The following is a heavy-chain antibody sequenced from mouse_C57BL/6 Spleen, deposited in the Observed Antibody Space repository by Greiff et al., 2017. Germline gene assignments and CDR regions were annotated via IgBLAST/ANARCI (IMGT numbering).Heavy chain of an antibody. CDR3: ARHQDYYGSSYLDY. CDR2: ISNGGGST. J-gene: IGHJ2*01. CDR1: GFTFSDYY. D-gene: IGHD1-1*01. V-gene: IGHV5-12*01. Sequence: EVQLVESGGGLVQPGGSLKLSCAASGFTFSDYYMYWVRQTPEKRLEWVAYISNGGGSTYYPDTVKGRFTISRDNAKNTLYLQMSRLKSEDTAMYYCARHQDYYGSSYLDYWGQGTTLTVSS.